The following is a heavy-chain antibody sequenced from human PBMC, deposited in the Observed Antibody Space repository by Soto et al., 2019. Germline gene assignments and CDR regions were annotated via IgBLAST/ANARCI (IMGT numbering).Heavy chain of an antibody. V-gene: IGHV1-18*01. Sequence: QDHLVQSGAEVKKPGASVKVSCKGSGYGFTTYGITWMRQAPGQGLEWMAWISAHNGNTNYAQKLQGRVTVTRDTSTSTAYMELRSLRSDDTAVYYCARGRYGDYWGQGALVTVSS. CDR3: ARGRYGDY. CDR1: GYGFTTYG. CDR2: ISAHNGNT. D-gene: IGHD1-1*01. J-gene: IGHJ4*02.